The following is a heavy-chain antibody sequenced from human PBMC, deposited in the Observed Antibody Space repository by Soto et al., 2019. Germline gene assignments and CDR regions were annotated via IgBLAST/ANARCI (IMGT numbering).Heavy chain of an antibody. CDR1: GGSFSGDY. J-gene: IGHJ3*02. CDR3: ARPYCSSTSCYDAFDI. Sequence: SETLSLTCAVYGGSFSGDYWSWIRQPPGKGLEWIGEINHSGSTNYNPSLKSRVTISVDTSKDQFSLKLSSVTAADTAVYYCARPYCSSTSCYDAFDIWGQGTMVTVSS. CDR2: INHSGST. D-gene: IGHD2-2*01. V-gene: IGHV4-34*01.